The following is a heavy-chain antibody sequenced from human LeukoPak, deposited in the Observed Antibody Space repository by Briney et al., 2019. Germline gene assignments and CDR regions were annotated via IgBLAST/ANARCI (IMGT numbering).Heavy chain of an antibody. CDR1: GFSLSTSGMC. J-gene: IGHJ4*02. CDR2: IDWDDDK. V-gene: IGHV2-70*11. D-gene: IGHD2-15*01. CDR3: ARNTGYCSGGSHGYGC. Sequence: SGPTLVNPTQTLTLTCTFSGFSLSTSGMCVSWIRQPPGKALEWLARIDWDDDKYYSTSLKTRLTISKDTSKNQVVLTMANMDPVDTATYYCARNTGYCSGGSHGYGCWGQGTLVTVSS.